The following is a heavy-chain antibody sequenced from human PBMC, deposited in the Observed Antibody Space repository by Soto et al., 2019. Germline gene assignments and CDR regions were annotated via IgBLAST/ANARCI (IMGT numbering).Heavy chain of an antibody. CDR3: AGQTFTIAAASYGRSNWFDP. J-gene: IGHJ5*02. D-gene: IGHD6-25*01. CDR2: IYFTGNT. Sequence: SETLSLTCTASGGSITSSSHFWGWVRQPPGKGLEWIGTIYFTGNTYYTPSLKSRLTMSIDTSKNEFSLRLNSVTAADTAVYYCAGQTFTIAAASYGRSNWFDPWGQGTLVTVSS. CDR1: GGSITSSSHF. V-gene: IGHV4-39*01.